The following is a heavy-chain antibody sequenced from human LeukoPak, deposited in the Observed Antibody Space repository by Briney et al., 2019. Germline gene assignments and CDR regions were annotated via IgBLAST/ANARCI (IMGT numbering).Heavy chain of an antibody. CDR1: GDSVSSNSAA. CDR2: TYYRSKWYN. V-gene: IGHV6-1*01. CDR3: AREGPRITGTTLDY. Sequence: SQTLSLTCAISGDSVSSNSAAWNWIRQPPSRGLEWLGRTYYRSKWYNDYAVSVKSRITINPDTSKNQFSLQLNSVTPEDTAVYYCAREGPRITGTTLDYWGQGTLVTVSS. D-gene: IGHD1-7*01. J-gene: IGHJ4*02.